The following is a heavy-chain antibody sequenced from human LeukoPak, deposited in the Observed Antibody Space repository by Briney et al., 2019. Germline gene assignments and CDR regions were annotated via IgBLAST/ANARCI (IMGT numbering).Heavy chain of an antibody. CDR3: ARVAVGATTAAFGL. V-gene: IGHV4-59*01. Sequence: PSETLSLTCTVSGGSISSYYWSWIRQPPGKGLEWIGYIYYSGSTNYNPSLKSRVTISVDTSKNQFSLKLSSVTAADTAVYYCARVAVGATTAAFGLWGQGTMVTVSS. J-gene: IGHJ3*01. CDR1: GGSISSYY. CDR2: IYYSGST. D-gene: IGHD1-26*01.